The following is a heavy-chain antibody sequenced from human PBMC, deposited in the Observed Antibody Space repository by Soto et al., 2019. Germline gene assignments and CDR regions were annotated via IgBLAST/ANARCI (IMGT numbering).Heavy chain of an antibody. V-gene: IGHV3-48*01. Sequence: QPGGSLRLSCAASGFTFSSYSMNWVRQAPGKGLEWVSYISNSSSIIYYADSVKGRFTISRDNAKNSLYLQMNSLRAEDTAIYYCARGVPAAMSYFQYWGQGT. CDR3: ARGVPAAMSYFQY. CDR1: GFTFSSYS. D-gene: IGHD2-2*01. CDR2: ISNSSSII. J-gene: IGHJ1*01.